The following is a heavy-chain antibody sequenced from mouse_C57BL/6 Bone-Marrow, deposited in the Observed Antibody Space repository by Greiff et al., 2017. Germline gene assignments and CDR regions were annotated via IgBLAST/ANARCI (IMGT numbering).Heavy chain of an antibody. CDR2: IDPSDSYT. V-gene: IGHV1-50*01. D-gene: IGHD4-1*01. J-gene: IGHJ2*01. CDR3: ARWLGRDYFDY. CDR1: GYTFTSYW. Sequence: HLPPPLAELVKPGASVKLSCKASGYTFTSYWMQWVKQRPGQGLEWIGEIDPSDSYTNYNQKFKGKATLTVDTSSSTAYMQLSSLTSEDSAVYYCARWLGRDYFDYWGQGTTLTVSS.